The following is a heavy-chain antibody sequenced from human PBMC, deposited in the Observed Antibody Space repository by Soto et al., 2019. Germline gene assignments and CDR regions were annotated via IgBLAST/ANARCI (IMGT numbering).Heavy chain of an antibody. V-gene: IGHV1-18*01. Sequence: ASVKVSCKASGYTFTSYGISWVRQAPGQGLEWMGWISAYNGNTNYAQELQGRVTMTTDTSTSTAYMELRSLRSDDTAVYYCARVLGGGSGYYFSYYYYGMDVWGQGTTVTVSS. CDR3: ARVLGGGSGYYFSYYYYGMDV. CDR1: GYTFTSYG. D-gene: IGHD3-22*01. CDR2: ISAYNGNT. J-gene: IGHJ6*02.